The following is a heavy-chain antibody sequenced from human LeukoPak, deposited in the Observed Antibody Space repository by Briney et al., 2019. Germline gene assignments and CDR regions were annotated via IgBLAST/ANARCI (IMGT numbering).Heavy chain of an antibody. CDR2: IRSKANSYAT. V-gene: IGHV3-73*01. J-gene: IGHJ6*03. D-gene: IGHD2-15*01. CDR1: GFTFSGSA. Sequence: QPGGSLKLSCAASGFTFSGSAMHWVRQASGKGLEWLGRIRSKANSYATAYAASVKGRFTISRDDSKNTAYLQMNSLKTEDTAVYYCTSQGYCSGGSCYGRGYYYYYYMDVWGKGTTVTVSS. CDR3: TSQGYCSGGSCYGRGYYYYYYMDV.